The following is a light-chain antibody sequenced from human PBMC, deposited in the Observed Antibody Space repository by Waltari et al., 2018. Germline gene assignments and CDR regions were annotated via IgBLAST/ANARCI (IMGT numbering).Light chain of an antibody. CDR3: QQYYSTAWT. J-gene: IGKJ1*01. CDR1: QSVLSSSNNKNY. Sequence: DIVMTQSSDSLAVSLGERATSNCKSSQSVLSSSNNKNYLAWYQQKPGQPPKLFIYWASTRESGVPDRFSGSGSGTDFTLTISSLQAEDVAVYYCQQYYSTAWTFGQGTKVEIK. CDR2: WAS. V-gene: IGKV4-1*01.